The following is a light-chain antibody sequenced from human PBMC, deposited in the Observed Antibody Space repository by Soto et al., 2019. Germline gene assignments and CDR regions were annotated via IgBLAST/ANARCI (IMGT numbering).Light chain of an antibody. V-gene: IGKV3-15*01. CDR3: QQYGDRPPT. Sequence: EVVLTQSPATLSVSPGDRATLSCRASQDIGSAVAWYHQRSGQAPRLLIFDASIRVPTTPARFSGSVSGTEFTLTISSLESADFAVYFYQQYGDRPPTYGQGTKVEI. CDR2: DAS. CDR1: QDIGSA. J-gene: IGKJ1*01.